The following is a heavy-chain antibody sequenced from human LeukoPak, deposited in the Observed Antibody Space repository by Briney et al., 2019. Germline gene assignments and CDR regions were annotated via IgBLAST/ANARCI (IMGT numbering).Heavy chain of an antibody. J-gene: IGHJ4*02. CDR2: ISYGGSNK. V-gene: IGHV3-30-3*01. CDR1: GFTLSSYA. CDR3: ARETGSAIGSTDFDY. Sequence: GRSLRLSCAASGFTLSSYAMHWVRQAPGKGLEWVAVISYGGSNKYYADSVKGRFTISRDYSKNTLYLQMNSLRAEDTAVYYCARETGSAIGSTDFDYWGQGTLVTVSS. D-gene: IGHD4-17*01.